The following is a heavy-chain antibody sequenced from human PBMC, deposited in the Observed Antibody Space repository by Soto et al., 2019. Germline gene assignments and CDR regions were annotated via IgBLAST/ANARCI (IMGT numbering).Heavy chain of an antibody. CDR3: ARSDSSPGWFDP. D-gene: IGHD3-22*01. J-gene: IGHJ5*02. Sequence: QVQLQESGPGLVKPSQTLSLTCTVSGGSISSGGYYWSWIRQHPGKGLEWIGYIYYSGSTYYNPSLKSRVTISVDTSKNQFSRKLSSVTAADTAVYYCARSDSSPGWFDPWGQGTLVTVSS. CDR2: IYYSGST. CDR1: GGSISSGGYY. V-gene: IGHV4-31*03.